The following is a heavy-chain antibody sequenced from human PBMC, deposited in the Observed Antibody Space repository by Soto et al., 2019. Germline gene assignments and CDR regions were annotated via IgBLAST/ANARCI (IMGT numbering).Heavy chain of an antibody. CDR1: GYTFTSYA. Sequence: ASVKVSCKASGYTFTSYAMHWVRQAPGQRLEWMGWINAGNGNTKYSQKFQGRVTITRDTSASTAYMELSSLRSEDTAVYYCARDRLWFDYYYYGMDVWGQGTTVTVS. V-gene: IGHV1-3*01. J-gene: IGHJ6*02. D-gene: IGHD3-10*01. CDR3: ARDRLWFDYYYYGMDV. CDR2: INAGNGNT.